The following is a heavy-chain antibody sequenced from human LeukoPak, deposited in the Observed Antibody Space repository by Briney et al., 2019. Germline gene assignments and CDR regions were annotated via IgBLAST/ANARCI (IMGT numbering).Heavy chain of an antibody. CDR1: GFTFSSYA. CDR2: ISGSGGST. D-gene: IGHD3-22*01. J-gene: IGHJ3*02. V-gene: IGHV3-23*01. CDR3: AKGYYYDSSGLNDAFDI. Sequence: GGSLRLSSAASGFTFSSYAMSWVRQALGKGLEWVSAISGSGGSTYYADSVKGRFTISRDNSKNTLYLQMNSLRAEDTAVYYCAKGYYYDSSGLNDAFDIWGQGTMVTVSS.